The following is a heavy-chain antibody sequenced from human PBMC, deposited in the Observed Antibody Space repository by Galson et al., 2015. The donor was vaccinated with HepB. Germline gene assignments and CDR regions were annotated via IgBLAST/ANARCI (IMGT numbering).Heavy chain of an antibody. CDR2: IYYSGST. CDR3: ARHKGYYYGSGRPKHYYYGMDV. J-gene: IGHJ6*02. V-gene: IGHV4-59*08. D-gene: IGHD3-10*01. Sequence: TLSLTCTVSGGSISSYYWSWIRQPPGKGLEWIGYIYYSGSTNYNPSLKSRVTISVDTSKNQFSLKLSSVTAADTAVYYCARHKGYYYGSGRPKHYYYGMDVWGQGTTVTVSS. CDR1: GGSISSYY.